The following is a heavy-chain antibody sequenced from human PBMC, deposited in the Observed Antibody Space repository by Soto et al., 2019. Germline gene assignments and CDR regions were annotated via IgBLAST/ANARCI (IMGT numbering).Heavy chain of an antibody. CDR3: ARRGYGSRWPNVYMDV. J-gene: IGHJ6*03. V-gene: IGHV3-64*01. CDR1: GFPSGTKE. D-gene: IGHD6-13*01. Sequence: EAQLVESGGGLVQPGGPWSLSCAAFGFPSGTKEMHWARQPPGKGRENVSGISNNGAHTDYAKSVKGRFTISRDNSENTLYLQMGSLRAEDMALYYCARRGYGSRWPNVYMDVWGKGTTVTVSS. CDR2: ISNNGAHT.